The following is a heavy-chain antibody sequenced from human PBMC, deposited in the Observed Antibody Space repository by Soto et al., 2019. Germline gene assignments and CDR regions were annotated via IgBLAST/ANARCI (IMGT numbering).Heavy chain of an antibody. D-gene: IGHD1-26*01. J-gene: IGHJ4*02. CDR1: GGTFSSYA. V-gene: IGHV1-69*01. CDR3: ASLALGEPEYSGSYHGY. Sequence: QVQLVQSGAEVKKPGSSVKVSCKASGGTFSSYAISWVRQAPGQGLEWMGGIIPIFGTANYAQKFQGRVTITADGSTSTAYMELSSLRSEDTAVYYCASLALGEPEYSGSYHGYWGQGTLVTVSS. CDR2: IIPIFGTA.